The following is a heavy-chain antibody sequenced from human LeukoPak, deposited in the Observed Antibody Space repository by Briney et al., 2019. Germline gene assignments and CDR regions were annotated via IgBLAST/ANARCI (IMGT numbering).Heavy chain of an antibody. V-gene: IGHV1-45*02. CDR3: AALRGYGSGSYGLDP. D-gene: IGHD3-10*01. Sequence: GSSVKVSCKASGYTFTYRYLHWVRQAPGQALEWMGWITPFNGNTSYAQKFQDRVTITRDRSMSTAYMELSSLRSEDTAMYYCAALRGYGSGSYGLDPWGQGTLVTVSS. CDR1: GYTFTYRY. J-gene: IGHJ5*02. CDR2: ITPFNGNT.